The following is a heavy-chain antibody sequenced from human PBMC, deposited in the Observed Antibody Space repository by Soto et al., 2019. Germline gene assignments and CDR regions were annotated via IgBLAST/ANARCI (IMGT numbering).Heavy chain of an antibody. CDR3: AREWGPIAVAVGWFDP. CDR1: GYTFTSYG. D-gene: IGHD6-19*01. Sequence: PGESLKISCKGSGYTFTSYGISWVRQAPGQGLEWMGWISAYNGNTNYAQKLQGGVTMTTDTSTSTAYMELRSLRSDDTAVYYCAREWGPIAVAVGWFDPWGQGTLVTVSS. CDR2: ISAYNGNT. V-gene: IGHV1-18*04. J-gene: IGHJ5*02.